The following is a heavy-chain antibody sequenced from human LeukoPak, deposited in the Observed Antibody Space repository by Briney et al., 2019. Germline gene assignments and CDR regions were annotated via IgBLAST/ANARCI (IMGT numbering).Heavy chain of an antibody. J-gene: IGHJ4*02. CDR3: ARHVLQLVNRPFDY. V-gene: IGHV4-39*01. CDR2: IYYSGST. Sequence: PSETLSLTCTVSGGSISSSSYYWGWIRQPPGKGLEWIGSIYYSGSTYYNPSLKSRVTISVDTSKNQFSLKLSSVTAADTAVYYCARHVLQLVNRPFDYWGQGTLVTVSS. CDR1: GGSISSSSYY. D-gene: IGHD6-13*01.